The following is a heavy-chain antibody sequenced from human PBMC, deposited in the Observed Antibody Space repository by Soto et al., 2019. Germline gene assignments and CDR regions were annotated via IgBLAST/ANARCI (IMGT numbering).Heavy chain of an antibody. CDR3: ARDFAIDNSSGWYDGLGGDGDY. V-gene: IGHV1-69*01. D-gene: IGHD6-19*01. Sequence: QVQLVQSGAEVKKPGSSVKVSCKASGGTFSSYAISWVRQAPGQGLEWMGGIIPIFGTANYAQKFQGRVTITADESTSTAYMELSSLRSEDTAVYYCARDFAIDNSSGWYDGLGGDGDYWGQGTLVTVSS. J-gene: IGHJ4*02. CDR1: GGTFSSYA. CDR2: IIPIFGTA.